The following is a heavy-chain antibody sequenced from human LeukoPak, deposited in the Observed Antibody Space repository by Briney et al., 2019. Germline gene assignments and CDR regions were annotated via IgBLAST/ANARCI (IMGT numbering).Heavy chain of an antibody. CDR3: ARVRTRWAFDI. J-gene: IGHJ3*02. CDR1: GGSFSGYY. D-gene: IGHD1-14*01. V-gene: IGHV4-34*01. CDR2: INHSGST. Sequence: SETLSLTCAVYGGSFSGYYWSWIRQPPGKGLEWIGEINHSGSTNYNPSLKSRVTISVDPSKNQFSLKLSSVTAADTAVYYCARVRTRWAFDIWGQGTMVTVSS.